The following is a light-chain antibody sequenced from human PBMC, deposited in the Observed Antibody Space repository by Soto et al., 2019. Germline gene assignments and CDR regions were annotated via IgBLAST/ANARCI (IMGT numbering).Light chain of an antibody. Sequence: LTQSPCTLSLSTGDRATLSCRASQSIDDNLAWYQQRPGQAPRLLIYATSTRVAGIPARFSGGGSGTVFTLTISALQSEFFSIYGCQQYKSWRTFGRGTKVDIK. V-gene: IGKV3-15*01. CDR2: ATS. CDR3: QQYKSWRT. CDR1: QSIDDN. J-gene: IGKJ1*01.